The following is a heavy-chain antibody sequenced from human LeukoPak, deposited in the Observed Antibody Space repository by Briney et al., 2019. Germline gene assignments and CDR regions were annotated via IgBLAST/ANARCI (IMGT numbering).Heavy chain of an antibody. V-gene: IGHV3-11*04. CDR3: ARDIAAAGLFFDY. CDR2: IRGSGGDI. Sequence: GGPLRLSCAASGFTFSDYYMGWIRQAPRKGLEWVSYIRGSGGDIHYADSVKGRFTISRDNAKSSLYLQMNSLRAEDTAVYYCARDIAAAGLFFDYWGQGTLVTVSS. J-gene: IGHJ4*02. D-gene: IGHD6-13*01. CDR1: GFTFSDYY.